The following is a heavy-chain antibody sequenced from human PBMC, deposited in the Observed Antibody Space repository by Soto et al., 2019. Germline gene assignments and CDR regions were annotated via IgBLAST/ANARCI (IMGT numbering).Heavy chain of an antibody. V-gene: IGHV3-21*01. CDR3: AREETAWPLAYGLDV. D-gene: IGHD2-21*02. J-gene: IGHJ6*02. CDR2: IGRRSDI. CDR1: GFSFSTYS. Sequence: GGSLRLSCEASGFSFSTYSMHWVRQAPGKGLEWVSSIGRRSDIYYADSVKGRFTISRDNAKNSVSLQMNSLRGEDTAVYYCAREETAWPLAYGLDVWGQGTTVTVSS.